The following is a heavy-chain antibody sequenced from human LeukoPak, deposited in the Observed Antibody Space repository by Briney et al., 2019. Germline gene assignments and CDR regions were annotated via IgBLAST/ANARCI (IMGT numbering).Heavy chain of an antibody. CDR2: ISAYNGNT. V-gene: IGHV1-18*01. CDR1: GYTFTNYG. CDR3: AKFHSTVTTGFYYNGMDV. Sequence: ASVKVSCKATGYTFTNYGISWVRQAPGQGLEWMGWISAYNGNTNYAQNLQGRVTMTTDTSTSTAYMELRSLRSDDTAVYYCAKFHSTVTTGFYYNGMDVWGQGTTVTVSS. D-gene: IGHD4-17*01. J-gene: IGHJ6*02.